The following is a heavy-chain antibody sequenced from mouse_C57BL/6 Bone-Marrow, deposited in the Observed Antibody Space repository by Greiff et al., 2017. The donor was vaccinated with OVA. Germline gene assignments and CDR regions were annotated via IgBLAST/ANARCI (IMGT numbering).Heavy chain of an antibody. CDR2: INPSSGYT. J-gene: IGHJ3*01. V-gene: IGHV1-4*01. D-gene: IGHD2-4*01. CDR1: GYTFTSYT. Sequence: ESGAELARPGASVKMSCKASGYTFTSYTMHWVKQRPGQGLEWIGYINPSSGYTKYNQKFKDKATLTADKSSSTAYMQLSSLTSEDSAVYYCARGRGLRQGFAYWGQGTLVTVSA. CDR3: ARGRGLRQGFAY.